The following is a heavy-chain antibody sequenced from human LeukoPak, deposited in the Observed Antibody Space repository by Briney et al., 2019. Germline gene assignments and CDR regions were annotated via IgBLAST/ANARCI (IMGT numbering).Heavy chain of an antibody. CDR1: GGSISRYY. Sequence: SETLSLTCTVSGGSISRYYWNWIRQPPGKGLEWIGYIYYSGSTNYNPSLKSRVTISVDTSKNQFSLKLSSATAADTAVYYCARGQRSDAGWGLYYYYYYIDVWGKGTTVTVSS. CDR2: IYYSGST. CDR3: ARGQRSDAGWGLYYYYYYIDV. D-gene: IGHD3-10*01. V-gene: IGHV4-59*01. J-gene: IGHJ6*03.